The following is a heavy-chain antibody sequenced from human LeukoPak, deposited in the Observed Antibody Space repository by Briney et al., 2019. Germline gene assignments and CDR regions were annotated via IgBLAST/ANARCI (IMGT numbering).Heavy chain of an antibody. Sequence: GGSLRLSCAASGFTFSSYWMSWVSQAPGKGLEWVANIRHDGSEKYYVDSVKGRSTISRDNAKDSLYLQMNSLRVEDTAVYYCARGGSRQYNFWGRGTLVTVSS. CDR2: IRHDGSEK. CDR1: GFTFSSYW. D-gene: IGHD5-18*01. CDR3: ARGGSRQYNF. V-gene: IGHV3-7*01. J-gene: IGHJ4*02.